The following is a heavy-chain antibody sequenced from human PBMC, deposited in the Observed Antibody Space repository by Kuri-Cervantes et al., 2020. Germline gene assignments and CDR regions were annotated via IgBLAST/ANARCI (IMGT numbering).Heavy chain of an antibody. V-gene: IGHV3-7*01. J-gene: IGHJ4*02. CDR1: GFTFSGSW. CDR2: INQDRSAK. D-gene: IGHD4-17*01. CDR3: AIGYGAL. Sequence: GESLKISCAASGFTFSGSWMTWVRQAPGKGLEWVANINQDRSAKDYVDSVKGRFTISRDNAKNSLCLQMNSLGAEDKAVYYCAIGYGALWGQGTLVTVSS.